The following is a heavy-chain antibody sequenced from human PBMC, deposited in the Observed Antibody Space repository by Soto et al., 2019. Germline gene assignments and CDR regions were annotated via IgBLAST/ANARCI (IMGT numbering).Heavy chain of an antibody. CDR2: IHYSGST. V-gene: IGHV4-59*08. CDR1: GDSISSYY. D-gene: IGHD2-15*01. Sequence: PSETLSLTCTVSGDSISSYYWSWIRQPPGKGLEWIGYIHYSGSTNYNPSLKSRVTISVDTSKNQFSLRLSSVTAADTAVYYCARGIPGYCGGATCYSGWFDPWGQGTLVTVSS. CDR3: ARGIPGYCGGATCYSGWFDP. J-gene: IGHJ5*02.